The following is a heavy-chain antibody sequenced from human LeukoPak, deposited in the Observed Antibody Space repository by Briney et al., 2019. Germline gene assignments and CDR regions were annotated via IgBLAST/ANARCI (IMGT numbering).Heavy chain of an antibody. J-gene: IGHJ6*03. CDR1: GGSFSGYY. CDR3: ARVRYFDWHAYYYYYMDV. CDR2: INHSGST. D-gene: IGHD3-9*01. Sequence: SETLSLTCAVYGGSFSGYYWSWIRQPPGKGLEWIGEINHSGSTNYNPSLKSRVTISVDTSKNQFSLKLSSVTAADTAVYYCARVRYFDWHAYYYYYMDVWGKGTTVTVSS. V-gene: IGHV4-34*01.